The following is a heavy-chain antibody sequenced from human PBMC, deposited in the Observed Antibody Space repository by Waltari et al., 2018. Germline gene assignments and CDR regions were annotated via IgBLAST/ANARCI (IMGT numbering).Heavy chain of an antibody. CDR2: INAGNGNT. D-gene: IGHD6-13*01. V-gene: IGHV1-3*03. J-gene: IGHJ5*02. CDR1: GYTFTSYA. CDR3: ARGHSSSWFSGWFDP. Sequence: QVQLVQSGAEVKKPGASVKVSCKASGYTFTSYAMHWVRQAPGQGLEWMGWINAGNGNTKYSQEFQGRVTITRDTSASTAYMELSSLRSEDMAVYYCARGHSSSWFSGWFDPWGQGTLVTVSS.